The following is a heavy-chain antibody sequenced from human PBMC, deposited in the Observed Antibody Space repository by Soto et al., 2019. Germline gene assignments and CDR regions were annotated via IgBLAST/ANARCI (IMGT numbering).Heavy chain of an antibody. V-gene: IGHV3-74*01. Sequence: DEQVVESGGGLVQPEGSLRLSCTASGFTFSNYWIHWVRQASGKGLVWVSRIKGDGSITNYADSVRGRFSISRDNAKNTVYLQMDSLRAEDTAVYYCARGASGRYYRDVWGKGTTVTVS. CDR1: GFTFSNYW. J-gene: IGHJ6*03. CDR3: ARGASGRYYRDV. CDR2: IKGDGSIT. D-gene: IGHD3-10*01.